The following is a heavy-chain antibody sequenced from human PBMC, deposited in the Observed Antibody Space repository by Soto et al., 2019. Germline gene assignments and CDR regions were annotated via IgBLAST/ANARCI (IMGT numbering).Heavy chain of an antibody. J-gene: IGHJ3*02. CDR2: ISYDGSNK. CDR1: GFTFSSYA. Sequence: QVQLVESGGGVVQPGRSLRLSCAASGFTFSSYAMHWVRQAPGKRLEWVAVISYDGSNKYYADSVKGRFTISRDNSKNTLYLQMNSLRAEDTAVYYCARDQGEWELDAFDIWGQGTMVTVSS. V-gene: IGHV3-30-3*01. CDR3: ARDQGEWELDAFDI. D-gene: IGHD1-26*01.